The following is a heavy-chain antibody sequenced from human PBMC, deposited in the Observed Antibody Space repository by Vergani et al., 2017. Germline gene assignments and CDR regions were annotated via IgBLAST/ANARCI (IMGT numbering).Heavy chain of an antibody. CDR2: IYYSGST. D-gene: IGHD6-19*01. Sequence: QLQLQESGPGLVKPSETLSLTCTVSGGSISSSSYYWGWIRQPPGKGLERIGSIYYSGSTYYNPSLKSRVTISVDTSKNQFSLKLSAVTAADTAVYYCARLTAVAASYFDYWGQGTLVT. J-gene: IGHJ4*02. CDR1: GGSISSSSYY. CDR3: ARLTAVAASYFDY. V-gene: IGHV4-39*01.